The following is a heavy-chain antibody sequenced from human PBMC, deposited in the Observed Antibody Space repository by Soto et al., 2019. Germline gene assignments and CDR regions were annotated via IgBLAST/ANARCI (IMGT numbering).Heavy chain of an antibody. CDR1: GGSISSGAYY. CDR3: ARDDCSGGSCYFDY. V-gene: IGHV4-31*03. CDR2: ISYSGGT. Sequence: QVQLQESGPGLVKPSQTLSLTCTVSGGSISSGAYYWSWIRQHPGKGLEWIGYISYSGGTYYNPSLKSRVTISVDTSKNQFSLKLSSVTAADTAVYYCARDDCSGGSCYFDYWGQGTLVTVSS. J-gene: IGHJ4*02. D-gene: IGHD2-15*01.